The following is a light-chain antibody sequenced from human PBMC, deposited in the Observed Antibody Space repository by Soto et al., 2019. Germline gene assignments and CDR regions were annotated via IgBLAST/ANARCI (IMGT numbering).Light chain of an antibody. V-gene: IGKV3-15*01. CDR1: QSVSSN. CDR3: QQYNNWPFT. CDR2: GAS. Sequence: EIVMTQSPANLSVSPGERATLSCRASQSVSSNLAWYQQKPGQAPSLLIYGASTRATGIPARFSGSGSGTEFTLTISSLQSEDFAVYYCQQYNNWPFTFGPGTKVDIK. J-gene: IGKJ3*01.